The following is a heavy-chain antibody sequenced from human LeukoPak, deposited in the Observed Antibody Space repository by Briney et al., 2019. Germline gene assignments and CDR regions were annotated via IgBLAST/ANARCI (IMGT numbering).Heavy chain of an antibody. CDR3: ARELVVGATQYFDY. D-gene: IGHD1-26*01. Sequence: SETLSLTCTVSGGSISSYYWSWIRQPPGKGLEWIGHIYYSGSTNYNPSCQSRVTISVDTSKNQFSLKLSSVTAADTAVYYCARELVVGATQYFDYWGQGTLVTVSS. CDR1: GGSISSYY. CDR2: IYYSGST. V-gene: IGHV4-59*01. J-gene: IGHJ4*02.